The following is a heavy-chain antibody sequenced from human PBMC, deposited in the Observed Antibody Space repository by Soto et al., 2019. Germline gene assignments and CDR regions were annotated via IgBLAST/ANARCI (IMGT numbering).Heavy chain of an antibody. CDR2: ISDSDGTT. J-gene: IGHJ6*02. CDR3: AKRVVPGAEDYYYFAMDV. CDR1: GFTFSSYS. V-gene: IGHV3-23*01. D-gene: IGHD2-2*01. Sequence: GGSLRLSCEASGFTFSSYSMSWVRQAPGKGLEWVSTISDSDGTTDFADSVKDRFTVARDNSRSTLYLQMNSLRAEDTAVYYCAKRVVPGAEDYYYFAMDVWGQGTTVTVSS.